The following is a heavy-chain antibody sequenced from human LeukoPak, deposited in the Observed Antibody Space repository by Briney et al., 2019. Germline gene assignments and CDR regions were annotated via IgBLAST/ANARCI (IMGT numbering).Heavy chain of an antibody. V-gene: IGHV3-30*02. J-gene: IGHJ4*02. CDR3: AKECRSSWPFDY. Sequence: PGGSLRLSCAASGFTFSSYGMHWVRQAPGKGLEWVAFIRYDTSNKYYADPVKGRFTISRDNSKNTLYLQMNSLRAEDTAVYYCAKECRSSWPFDYWGQGTLVTVSS. CDR2: IRYDTSNK. CDR1: GFTFSSYG. D-gene: IGHD6-13*01.